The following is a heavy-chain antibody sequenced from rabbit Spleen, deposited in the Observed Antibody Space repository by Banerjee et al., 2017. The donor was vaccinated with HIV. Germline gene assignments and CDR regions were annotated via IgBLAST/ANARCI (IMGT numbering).Heavy chain of an antibody. Sequence: QEQLVESGGGLVKPEGSLTLSCTASGFSFSDRDVMCWVRQAPGKGLEWIACINTVTGIAVYKTCATIRLTVSSTTSKTVSTPVTRQTATVTATYSSAYDWARNIGNNFNLWGPGTLVTVS. J-gene: IGHJ4*01. CDR2: INTVTGIA. V-gene: IGHV1S45*01. CDR1: GFSFSDRDV. D-gene: IGHD2-1*01. CDR3: AYDWARNIGNNFNL.